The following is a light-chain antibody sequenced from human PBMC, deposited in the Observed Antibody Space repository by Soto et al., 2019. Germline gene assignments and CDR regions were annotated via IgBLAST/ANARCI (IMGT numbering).Light chain of an antibody. V-gene: IGLV3-21*02. J-gene: IGLJ1*01. CDR2: DDN. Sequence: SYELTQPPSVSVAPGQTARITCGGNKIGSTSVHWYKQSPGQAPVLVVYDDNDRPSGIPERFSGFNSENTATLTITRVEAGDEADYYCQVWNISTDHYVFGTGTKVTVL. CDR3: QVWNISTDHYV. CDR1: KIGSTS.